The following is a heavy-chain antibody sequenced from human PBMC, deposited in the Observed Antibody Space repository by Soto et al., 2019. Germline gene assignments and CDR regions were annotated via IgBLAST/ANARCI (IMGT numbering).Heavy chain of an antibody. Sequence: QAQLVQSGAEVKKPGPSVKVSCKASGYTFTSYGISWVRQAPGQGLEWMGWISAYNGNTNYAQKLQGRVTMTTDTSTSTAYMELRSLRSDDTAGYCCAIDWETTVTPQPDYWCQGTLVTVSS. CDR2: ISAYNGNT. CDR3: AIDWETTVTPQPDY. J-gene: IGHJ4*02. D-gene: IGHD4-17*01. CDR1: GYTFTSYG. V-gene: IGHV1-18*01.